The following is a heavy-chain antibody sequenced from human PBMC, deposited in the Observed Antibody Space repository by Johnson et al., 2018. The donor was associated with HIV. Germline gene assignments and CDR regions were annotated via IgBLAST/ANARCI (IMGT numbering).Heavy chain of an antibody. D-gene: IGHD1/OR15-1a*01. CDR2: IRYDGSNK. Sequence: QVQLVESGGGVVQPGGSLRLSCAASGFTFSSYGMHWVRQAPGKGLEWVAFIRYDGSNKYYADSVKGRFTITRDNSKNTLYLQLNSLLAEDTAVYYCAKAQTSHSAFAIWGQGTMVTLAS. CDR1: GFTFSSYG. CDR3: AKAQTSHSAFAI. J-gene: IGHJ3*02. V-gene: IGHV3-30*02.